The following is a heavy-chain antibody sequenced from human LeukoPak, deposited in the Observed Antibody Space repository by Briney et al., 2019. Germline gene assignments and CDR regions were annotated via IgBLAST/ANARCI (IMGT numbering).Heavy chain of an antibody. D-gene: IGHD7-27*01. V-gene: IGHV1-8*01. CDR2: MSPNSGDT. J-gene: IGHJ4*02. CDR3: ARGPPNWGYDY. CDR1: GYTFTSYD. Sequence: AASVTVSCKASGYTFTSYDFNWVRQATGQRPEWMGWMSPNSGDTGYAQKFQDRVTMTRNTSISTAYMELSSLRSDDTAVYYCARGPPNWGYDYWGPGTPVTVSS.